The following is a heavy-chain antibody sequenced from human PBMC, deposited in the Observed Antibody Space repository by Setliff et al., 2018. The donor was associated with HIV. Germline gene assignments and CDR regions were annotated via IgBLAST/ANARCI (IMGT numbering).Heavy chain of an antibody. CDR1: YGSISGHY. CDR2: IHHSGGT. Sequence: LSETLSLTCTVSYGSISGHYWTWIRQPPGKGLEWIGYIHHSGGTQYNPSLMSRRTMSVDSSKNQFSLSLSSVTAADTAVYYCARLPDVNSWPFDYWARGTLVTVSS. J-gene: IGHJ4*02. CDR3: ARLPDVNSWPFDY. V-gene: IGHV4-59*11. D-gene: IGHD6-13*01.